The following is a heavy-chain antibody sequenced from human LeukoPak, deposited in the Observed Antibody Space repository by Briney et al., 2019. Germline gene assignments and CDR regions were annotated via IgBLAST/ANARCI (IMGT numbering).Heavy chain of an antibody. J-gene: IGHJ4*02. V-gene: IGHV1-18*01. Sequence: ASVKVSCKTSGYTFTDFALTWVRQAPGQGLEYMGWISGYNGNTKYAQKLQGRVTMTTDTSTSTAYMELRSLRSDDTAMYYCARGIGYCSGGSCLAYWGQGTLVTVSS. CDR3: ARGIGYCSGGSCLAY. CDR2: ISGYNGNT. CDR1: GYTFTDFA. D-gene: IGHD2-15*01.